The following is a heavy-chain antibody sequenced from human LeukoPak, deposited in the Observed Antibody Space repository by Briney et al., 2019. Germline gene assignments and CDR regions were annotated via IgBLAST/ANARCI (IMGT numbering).Heavy chain of an antibody. CDR1: GGSISSSNW. Sequence: SETLSLTCAVSGGSISSSNWWSWVRQPPGKGLEWIGEIYHSGSTNYNPSLKSRVTISVDKSKNQFSLKLSSVTAADTAVYYCARDIVATIPGGAFDIWGQGTMVTVSS. V-gene: IGHV4-4*02. J-gene: IGHJ3*02. CDR2: IYHSGST. CDR3: ARDIVATIPGGAFDI. D-gene: IGHD5-12*01.